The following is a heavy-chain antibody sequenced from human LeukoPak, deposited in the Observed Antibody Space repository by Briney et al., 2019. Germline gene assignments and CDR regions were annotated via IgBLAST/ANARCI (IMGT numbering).Heavy chain of an antibody. CDR1: GGSISSSSYY. V-gene: IGHV4-39*01. J-gene: IGHJ3*02. D-gene: IGHD3-3*01. Sequence: SETLSLTCTVSGGSISSSSYYWGWIRQPPGKGLEWIGSIYYSGSTYYNPSLKSRVTISVDTSKNQFSLKLSSVTAADTAVYYCARGTVLRFLEWPPYDAFDIWGQGTMVTVSS. CDR3: ARGTVLRFLEWPPYDAFDI. CDR2: IYYSGST.